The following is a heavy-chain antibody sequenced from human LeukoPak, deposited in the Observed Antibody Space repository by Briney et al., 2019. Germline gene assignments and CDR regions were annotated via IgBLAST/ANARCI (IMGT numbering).Heavy chain of an antibody. J-gene: IGHJ5*02. Sequence: GASVKVSCKASGYTFTGYYMHWVRQAPGQGLEWMGWINPNSGGTNYAQKFQGRVTMTRDTSISTAYMELSRLRSDDTAVYYCARAGGYCSLCFDPWGQGTLVTVSS. V-gene: IGHV1-2*02. D-gene: IGHD2-15*01. CDR1: GYTFTGYY. CDR2: INPNSGGT. CDR3: ARAGGYCSLCFDP.